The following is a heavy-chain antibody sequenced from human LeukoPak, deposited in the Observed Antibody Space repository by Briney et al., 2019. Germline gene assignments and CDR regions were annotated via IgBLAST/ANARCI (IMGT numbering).Heavy chain of an antibody. CDR2: ISSSSSYT. CDR1: GFTFSDYH. J-gene: IGHJ4*02. D-gene: IGHD1-1*01. CDR3: ARGGQL. Sequence: PGGSLRLSCAASGFTFSDYHMSWIRQAPGKGLEWVSYISSSSSYTKYADSVKGRFTISRDNAKNSLYLQMNSLRAEDTAVYYCARGGQLWGQGTLVTVSS. V-gene: IGHV3-11*06.